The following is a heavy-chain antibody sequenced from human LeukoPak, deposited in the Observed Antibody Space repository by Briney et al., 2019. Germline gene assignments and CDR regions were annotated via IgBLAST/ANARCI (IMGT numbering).Heavy chain of an antibody. CDR2: ISSSSSYI. D-gene: IGHD5-18*01. V-gene: IGHV3-21*01. Sequence: GGSLRLSCAVSGFTFTSYAMGWVRQAPGKGLEWVSSISSSSSYIYYADSVKGRFTISRDNAKNSLYLQMNSLRAEDTAVYYCATSGGGYSYGLFDYWGQGTLVTVSS. CDR3: ATSGGGYSYGLFDY. CDR1: GFTFTSYA. J-gene: IGHJ4*02.